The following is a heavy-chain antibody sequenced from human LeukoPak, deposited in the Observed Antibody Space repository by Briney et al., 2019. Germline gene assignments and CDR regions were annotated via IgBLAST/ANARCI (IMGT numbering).Heavy chain of an antibody. J-gene: IGHJ4*02. CDR2: IYGSGERT. CDR1: GFTFSTYP. Sequence: GGSLRLSCAASGFTFSTYPMTWVRQAPGKGLEWVSSIYGSGERTFYADSVRGRFTVSRDNSKNTLYLEMNSLRAEDTAVYFCAKDVVPDSGWDLDHWGQGTLVTVSS. D-gene: IGHD6-19*01. V-gene: IGHV3-23*01. CDR3: AKDVVPDSGWDLDH.